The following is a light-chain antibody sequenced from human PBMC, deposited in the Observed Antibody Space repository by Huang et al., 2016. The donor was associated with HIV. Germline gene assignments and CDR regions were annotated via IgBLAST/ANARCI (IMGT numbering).Light chain of an antibody. V-gene: IGKV1-5*03. CDR3: QQYNTFT. CDR2: EAS. CDR1: QSVSTR. J-gene: IGKJ3*01. Sequence: DIQMTQFPSTLSAAIGDRVTITCRASQSVSTRLAWYQQKPGKAPRLLIQEASSLESGVPSRFSCSGSGTEFTLTISSLQPDDSATYSCQQYNTFTFGPGTKVDI.